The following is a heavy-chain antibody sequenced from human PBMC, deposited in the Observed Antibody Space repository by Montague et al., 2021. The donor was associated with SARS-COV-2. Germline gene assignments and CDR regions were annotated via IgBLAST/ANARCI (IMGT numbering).Heavy chain of an antibody. V-gene: IGHV4-39*02. J-gene: IGHJ3*01. CDR2: IYYTGNT. CDR3: ARLKRYCDSSGSRSAFDF. CDR1: GDSITSNIYY. D-gene: IGHD3-22*01. Sequence: SETLSLTCTVSGDSITSNIYYWAWLRPPPGKGLGWIGSIYYTGNTYYTPSLKSRVTISVVTTKNHFTLKLSSVTAAATAVYYCARLKRYCDSSGSRSAFDFWGQGTKVTVSS.